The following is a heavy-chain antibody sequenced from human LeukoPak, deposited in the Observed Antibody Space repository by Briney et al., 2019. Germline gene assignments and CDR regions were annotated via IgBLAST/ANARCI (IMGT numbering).Heavy chain of an antibody. CDR2: ISDSGGST. D-gene: IGHD3-22*01. V-gene: IGHV3-23*01. CDR3: ASSYGSSAYYPFDY. J-gene: IGHJ4*02. Sequence: PGGSLRLSCVASGFAFRNNAMSWVRQAPGKGLEWVSLISDSGGSTNYADSVKGRFTISRDNSKNTLYLQMNTLRAGDTAIYYCASSYGSSAYYPFDYWGQGTLVTVFS. CDR1: GFAFRNNA.